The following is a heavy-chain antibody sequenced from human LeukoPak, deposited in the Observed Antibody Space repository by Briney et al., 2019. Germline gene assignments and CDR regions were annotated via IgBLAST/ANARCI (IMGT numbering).Heavy chain of an antibody. CDR2: ISWNSGSI. Sequence: GGSLRLSCAASGVTFSSYAMNWVRQGPGKGLEWVSGISWNSGSIGYADSVKGRFTISRDNAKNSLYLQMNSLRAEDTALYYCAKGFLGGIEYYFDYWGQGTLVTVSS. CDR3: AKGFLGGIEYYFDY. D-gene: IGHD3-16*01. V-gene: IGHV3-9*01. J-gene: IGHJ4*02. CDR1: GVTFSSYA.